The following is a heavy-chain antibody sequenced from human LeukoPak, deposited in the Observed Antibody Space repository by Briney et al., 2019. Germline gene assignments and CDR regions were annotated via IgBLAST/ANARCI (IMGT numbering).Heavy chain of an antibody. Sequence: PGGSLRLSCAASGFTFSDYNMNWVRQAPGKGLEWVSCITGSRYIYYADSVKGRFTISRDNAKNSLYLQMNSLRADDTAVYYCARIPGPRIGSGLGYLDYWGQGTLVTVSS. D-gene: IGHD6-19*01. CDR1: GFTFSDYN. V-gene: IGHV3-69-1*01. J-gene: IGHJ4*02. CDR2: ITGSRYI. CDR3: ARIPGPRIGSGLGYLDY.